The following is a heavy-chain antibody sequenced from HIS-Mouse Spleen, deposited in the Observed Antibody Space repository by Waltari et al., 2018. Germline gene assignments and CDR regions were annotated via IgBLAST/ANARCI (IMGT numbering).Heavy chain of an antibody. Sequence: QVQLVQSGAEVKKPGASVKVSCKASGYTFTGYYMHWVRQAPGQGLEWMGWIKPNRGGTNYAQKFQGRVNMTRDTSISTAYMELSRLRSDDTAVYYCAEVDGTTHAFDIWGQGTMVTVSS. J-gene: IGHJ3*02. CDR1: GYTFTGYY. V-gene: IGHV1-2*02. D-gene: IGHD1-26*01. CDR3: AEVDGTTHAFDI. CDR2: IKPNRGGT.